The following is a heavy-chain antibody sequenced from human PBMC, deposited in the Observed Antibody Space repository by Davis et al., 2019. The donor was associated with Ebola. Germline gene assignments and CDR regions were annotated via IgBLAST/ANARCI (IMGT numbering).Heavy chain of an antibody. CDR3: AKGYSFDY. V-gene: IGHV3-23*01. Sequence: PGGSLRLSCAASGFTFTTYAMTWARQAPGKGLEWVSGIRGSGGSTYYADSVKGRFTISRDNAKNSLYLQMNSLRDEDTAVYYCAKGYSFDYWGQGTLVTVSS. J-gene: IGHJ4*02. CDR1: GFTFTTYA. CDR2: IRGSGGST.